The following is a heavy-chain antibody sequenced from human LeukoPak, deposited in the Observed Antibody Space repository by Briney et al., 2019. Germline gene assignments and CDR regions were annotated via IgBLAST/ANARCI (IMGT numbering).Heavy chain of an antibody. Sequence: GRSLRLSCAASGFTFSTYAMHWVRQAPGKGLEWVAHMSYDEGTKYYADSVKGRFTISRDNSKNTLYLQMNSLRAEDTAFYYCARGGPYCRGDCPLDAFDPWGQGTMVTVSS. J-gene: IGHJ3*01. CDR3: ARGGPYCRGDCPLDAFDP. V-gene: IGHV3-30-3*01. CDR1: GFTFSTYA. D-gene: IGHD2-21*02. CDR2: MSYDEGTK.